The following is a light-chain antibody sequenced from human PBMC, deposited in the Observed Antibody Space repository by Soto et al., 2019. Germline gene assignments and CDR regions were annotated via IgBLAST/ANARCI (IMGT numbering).Light chain of an antibody. CDR1: QSVKTF. Sequence: EIVLTQSPGTLSLSPGERATLSCRASQSVKTFLVWYQQTPGQAPRLLFFGASIRATGIPDRFSGSGSGTDFTLTISRLEPEDSAVYHCQQYGSSPTTFGQGTKVDIK. CDR3: QQYGSSPTT. CDR2: GAS. J-gene: IGKJ1*01. V-gene: IGKV3-20*01.